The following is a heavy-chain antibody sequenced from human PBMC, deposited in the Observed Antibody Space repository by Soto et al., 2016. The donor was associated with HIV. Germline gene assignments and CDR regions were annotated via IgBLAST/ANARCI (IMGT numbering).Heavy chain of an antibody. CDR1: GFTFSTYW. CDR3: ARDRSFLDWFPLY. D-gene: IGHD3-3*01. CDR2: INADGSST. J-gene: IGHJ4*02. Sequence: EVQLVESGGGLVQPGGSLRLSCAVSGFTFSTYWMHWVRQAPGKGLMWVARINADGSSTSYADSVKGRFTVSRDNAKNTLYLQMNSLRAEDTAVYYCARDRSFLDWFPLYWGQGTLVTVSS. V-gene: IGHV3-74*01.